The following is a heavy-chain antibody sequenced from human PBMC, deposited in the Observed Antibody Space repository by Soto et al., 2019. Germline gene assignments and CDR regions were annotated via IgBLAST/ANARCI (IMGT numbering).Heavy chain of an antibody. CDR2: IYSGGST. CDR3: ARIRYCSGGSCWAMDY. D-gene: IGHD2-15*01. Sequence: PGGSLRLSCAASGFTVSSNYMSWVRQAPGKGLEWVTVIYSGGSTYYADSVKGRFTISRDNSKNTLYLQMNSLRAEDTAVYYCARIRYCSGGSCWAMDYWGEGTLVTGSS. V-gene: IGHV3-53*01. J-gene: IGHJ4*02. CDR1: GFTVSSNY.